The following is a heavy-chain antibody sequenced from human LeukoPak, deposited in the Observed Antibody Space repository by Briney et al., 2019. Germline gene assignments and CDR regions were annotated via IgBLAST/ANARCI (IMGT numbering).Heavy chain of an antibody. CDR1: GYTFTSYA. J-gene: IGHJ5*02. Sequence: ASVKVSCKASGYTFTSYAMHWVRQAPGQRLEWMGWINAGNGNTKYSQKFQGRVTITRDTSASTAYLEVDSLRSEDTAVYYCAGTGAYYGWFDPWGQGTLVTVSS. CDR2: INAGNGNT. V-gene: IGHV1-3*01. CDR3: AGTGAYYGWFDP. D-gene: IGHD3-3*01.